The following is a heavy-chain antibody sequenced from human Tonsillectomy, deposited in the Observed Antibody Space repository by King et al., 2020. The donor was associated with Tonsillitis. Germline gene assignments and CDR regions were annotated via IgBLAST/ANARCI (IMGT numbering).Heavy chain of an antibody. CDR1: GGTFSSYA. V-gene: IGHV1-69*01. CDR3: ARSPTVRYCGGDCYSGWFDL. CDR2: IIPIFGTT. J-gene: IGHJ5*02. D-gene: IGHD2-21*02. Sequence: VQLVESGAAVKKPGSSVNVSCKASGGTFSSYAISWVRQAPGQGLEWMGGIIPIFGTTNYAQKFQGRVTITADESTSTASMELSSLRSEDTAVYYCARSPTVRYCGGDCYSGWFDLWGQGTLVTVSS.